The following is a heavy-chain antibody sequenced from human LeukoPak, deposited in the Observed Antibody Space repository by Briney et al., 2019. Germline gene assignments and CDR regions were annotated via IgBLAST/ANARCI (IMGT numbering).Heavy chain of an antibody. CDR1: GFNFSNHA. J-gene: IGHJ6*02. CDR3: ARDRDFWGYGGMDV. V-gene: IGHV3-30-3*01. CDR2: IAYHGTNE. Sequence: GGSLRLSCVASGFNFSNHAMHWVRQTPGKGPECVAVIAYHGTNEYDADSVKGRFTTSRDNSKNRLYLQMKSLTPEGTAVYYCARDRDFWGYGGMDVWGQGTTVTVSS. D-gene: IGHD3-3*01.